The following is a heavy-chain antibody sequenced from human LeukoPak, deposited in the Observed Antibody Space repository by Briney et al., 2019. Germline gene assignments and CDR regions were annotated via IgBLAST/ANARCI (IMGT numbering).Heavy chain of an antibody. CDR1: GFTLGNYA. CDR2: ISGNGYNT. D-gene: IGHD3-10*01. J-gene: IGHJ4*02. Sequence: GGSLRLSCVASGFTLGNYAMSWVRQAPGKGLEWVSAISGNGYNTYYADSVKGRFTISSESSRNTLYLQMHSLRAEDTAVYYCAKGVRLWFAFYFDYWGQGTLVTVSS. V-gene: IGHV3-23*01. CDR3: AKGVRLWFAFYFDY.